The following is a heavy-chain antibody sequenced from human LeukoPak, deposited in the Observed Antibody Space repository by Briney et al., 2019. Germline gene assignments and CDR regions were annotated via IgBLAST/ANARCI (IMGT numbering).Heavy chain of an antibody. CDR1: GGSISSYY. Sequence: SETLSLTCTVSGGSISSYYWSWIRQPPGKGLEWIGYIYYSGSTNYNPSLKSRVTISVDTSKNQFSLKLSSVTAADTAVYYCARLGYDFWSGYHRLFDYWGQGTLVTVSS. CDR3: ARLGYDFWSGYHRLFDY. D-gene: IGHD3-3*01. J-gene: IGHJ4*02. V-gene: IGHV4-59*08. CDR2: IYYSGST.